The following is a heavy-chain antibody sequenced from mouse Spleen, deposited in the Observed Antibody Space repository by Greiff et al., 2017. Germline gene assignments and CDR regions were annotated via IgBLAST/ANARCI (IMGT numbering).Heavy chain of an antibody. CDR3: ARGWAFDY. D-gene: IGHD3-3*01. J-gene: IGHJ2*01. V-gene: IGHV1-20*02. CDR2: INPYNGDT. CDR1: GYSFTGYF. Sequence: EVKLMESGAELVRPGASVKISCKASGYSFTGYFMNWVMQSHGKSLEWIGRINPYNGDTFYNQKFKGKATLTVDKSSSTAHMELRSLASEDSAVYYCARGWAFDYWGQGTTLTVSS.